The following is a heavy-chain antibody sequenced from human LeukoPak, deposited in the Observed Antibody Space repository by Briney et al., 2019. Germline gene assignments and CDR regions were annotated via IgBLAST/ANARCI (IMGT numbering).Heavy chain of an antibody. CDR2: INHSGST. D-gene: IGHD2-15*01. J-gene: IGHJ5*02. CDR1: GGSFSGYY. CDR3: ARDPSRSCAGGNCFSS. V-gene: IGHV4-34*01. Sequence: SETLSLTCAVYGGSFSGYYWSWIRQPPGKGLEWIGEINHSGSTNYNPSLKSRVTISVATSTNQFSLNVRSVSAADTAVYYCARDPSRSCAGGNCFSSWGQGTLVTVSS.